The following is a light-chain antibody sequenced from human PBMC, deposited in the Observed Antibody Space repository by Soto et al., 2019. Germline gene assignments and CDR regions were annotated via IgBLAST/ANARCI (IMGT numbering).Light chain of an antibody. CDR1: NIGSKS. J-gene: IGLJ1*01. V-gene: IGLV3-21*01. CDR2: YDS. Sequence: SYELTQPPSVSVAPGKTARITCGGNNIGSKSVHWYQQKPGQAPVLVIYYDSDRPSGIPERFSGSNSGNTATLTISRVEAGDEADYHCQVWDSSSDQYVFGTGPKVTVL. CDR3: QVWDSSSDQYV.